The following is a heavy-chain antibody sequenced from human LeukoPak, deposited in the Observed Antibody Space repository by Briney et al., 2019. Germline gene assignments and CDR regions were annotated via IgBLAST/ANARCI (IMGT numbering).Heavy chain of an antibody. V-gene: IGHV1-8*03. D-gene: IGHD5-18*01. CDR3: ARGLRDTAMVTGYYFDY. Sequence: GASVKVSCKASGYTFTSYDINWVRQATGQGLEWMGWMNPNSGNTGYAQKFQGRVTITRNTSISTAYMELSSLRSEDTAVYYCARGLRDTAMVTGYYFDYWGQGTLVTVSS. J-gene: IGHJ4*02. CDR1: GYTFTSYD. CDR2: MNPNSGNT.